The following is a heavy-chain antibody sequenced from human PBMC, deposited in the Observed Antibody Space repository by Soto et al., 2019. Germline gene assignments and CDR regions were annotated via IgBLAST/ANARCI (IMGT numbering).Heavy chain of an antibody. CDR3: ARSIVGATHIDY. CDR1: GFTISSNY. J-gene: IGHJ4*02. D-gene: IGHD1-26*01. CDR2: IYSGGST. V-gene: IGHV3-53*01. Sequence: GGSLRLSCAASGFTISSNYMSWGRQAPGKGLEWVSVIYSGGSTYYADSVKGRFTISRDNSKNTMYLQMNSLRAEYTAVYYCARSIVGATHIDYWGQGTLVTVSS.